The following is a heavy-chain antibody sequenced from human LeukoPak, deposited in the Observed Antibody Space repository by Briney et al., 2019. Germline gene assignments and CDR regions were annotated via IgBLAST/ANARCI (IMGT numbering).Heavy chain of an antibody. D-gene: IGHD6-13*01. J-gene: IGHJ4*02. V-gene: IGHV3-48*01. CDR2: ISSSSSTI. CDR3: ARGYNPWQQLWGY. Sequence: GSLRLSCAASGFTFSSYSMNWVRQAPGKGLEWVSYISSSSSTIYYADSVKGRFTISRDNAKNSLYLQMNSLRAEDTAVYYCARGYNPWQQLWGYWGQGTLVTVSS. CDR1: GFTFSSYS.